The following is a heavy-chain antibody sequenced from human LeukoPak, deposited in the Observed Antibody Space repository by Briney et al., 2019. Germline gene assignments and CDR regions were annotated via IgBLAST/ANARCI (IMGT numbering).Heavy chain of an antibody. CDR3: ARDISDMGFGELSWFDP. J-gene: IGHJ5*02. CDR1: GYTFTSYG. V-gene: IGHV1-18*01. Sequence: ASVKVSCKASGYTFTSYGISWVRQAPGQGLEWMGWISAYNGNTNYAQKLQGRVTMTTDTSTSTAYMELRSLRSDDTAVYYCARDISDMGFGELSWFDPWGRGTLVTVSS. CDR2: ISAYNGNT. D-gene: IGHD3-10*01.